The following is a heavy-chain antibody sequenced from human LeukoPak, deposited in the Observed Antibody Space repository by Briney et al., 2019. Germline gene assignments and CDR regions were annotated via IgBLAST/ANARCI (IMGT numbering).Heavy chain of an antibody. CDR1: GLTFSDYY. J-gene: IGHJ4*02. D-gene: IGHD3-10*01. CDR2: ISSSSSYT. V-gene: IGHV3-11*06. CDR3: ASGTYYYGSGYFDY. Sequence: GGSLRLSCAASGLTFSDYYMSWIRQAPGKGLEWVSYISSSSSYTNYADSVKGRFTISRDNAKNSLYLQMNSLRAEDTAVYYCASGTYYYGSGYFDYWGQGTLVTVSS.